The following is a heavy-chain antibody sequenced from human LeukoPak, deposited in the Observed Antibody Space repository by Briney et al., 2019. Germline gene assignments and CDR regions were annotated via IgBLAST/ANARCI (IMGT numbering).Heavy chain of an antibody. CDR1: GFTFDTYS. CDR3: ARPLSNGYFHDSGGYYPYAMDV. CDR2: ISYDGSNK. J-gene: IGHJ6*02. D-gene: IGHD3-22*01. V-gene: IGHV3-30*03. Sequence: GGSLRLSCAASGFTFDTYSMNWVRQAPGKGLEWVAVISYDGSNKFYADSVKGRFAISRDNSKNTLYLQMNSLRGYDSAVYYCARPLSNGYFHDSGGYYPYAMDVWGQGTTVTVSS.